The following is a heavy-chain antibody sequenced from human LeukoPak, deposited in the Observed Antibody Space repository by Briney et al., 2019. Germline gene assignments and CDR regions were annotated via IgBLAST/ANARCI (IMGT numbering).Heavy chain of an antibody. V-gene: IGHV1-2*02. CDR3: AREGGSYYSSAFVY. J-gene: IGHJ4*02. Sequence: ASVKVSCKASGYTFTGYYMHWVRQAPGQGLEWMGWINPNSGGTNYAQKFQGRVTMTRDTSISTAYMELSRLRSDDTAVYYCAREGGSYYSSAFVYWGQGTLVTVPS. CDR1: GYTFTGYY. D-gene: IGHD1-26*01. CDR2: INPNSGGT.